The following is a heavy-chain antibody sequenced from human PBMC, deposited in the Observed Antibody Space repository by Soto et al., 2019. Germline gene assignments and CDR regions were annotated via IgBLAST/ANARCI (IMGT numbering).Heavy chain of an antibody. CDR2: INGDASNA. Sequence: EVQLVESGGTLVQPGGSLRLSCAAAGLTFTNYWRHWVRQPPGKGLVWVSRINGDASNAFYADSVKGRFTISRDNAKNTVYLQLNGLGAEDTAVYYCARGIQYRYGMDVWGQGTTVTVSS. J-gene: IGHJ6*02. V-gene: IGHV3-74*01. CDR3: ARGIQYRYGMDV. D-gene: IGHD4-4*01. CDR1: GLTFTNYW.